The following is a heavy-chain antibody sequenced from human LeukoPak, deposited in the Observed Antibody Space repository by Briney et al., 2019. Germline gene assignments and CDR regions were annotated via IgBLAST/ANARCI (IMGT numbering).Heavy chain of an antibody. CDR2: IYTSGNT. D-gene: IGHD5-24*01. V-gene: IGHV4-59*10. CDR3: ASVRDGYNSVDY. Sequence: SETLSLTCAVYGGSFSGYYWSWIRQPPGKGLEWIGRIYTSGNTNYNPSLKSRVTISVDTSKRQFSLKLSSVTAADTAVYYCASVRDGYNSVDYWGQGTLVTVSS. J-gene: IGHJ4*02. CDR1: GGSFSGYY.